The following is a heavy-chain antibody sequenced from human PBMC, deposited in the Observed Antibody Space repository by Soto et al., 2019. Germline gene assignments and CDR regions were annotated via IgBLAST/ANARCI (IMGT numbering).Heavy chain of an antibody. Sequence: QVQVHESGPGLVKPSETLSLTCTVSGGSISSYYCSWIREAAGKGLEWIGRIDTRGTTNYNPALKSRVTMSVDASKNQFSLNLSSVTAADTAVYYCARGPRGYVYYHGMDVWGQGTTVTVSS. CDR2: IDTRGTT. D-gene: IGHD3-10*01. CDR1: GGSISSYY. J-gene: IGHJ6*02. V-gene: IGHV4-4*07. CDR3: ARGPRGYVYYHGMDV.